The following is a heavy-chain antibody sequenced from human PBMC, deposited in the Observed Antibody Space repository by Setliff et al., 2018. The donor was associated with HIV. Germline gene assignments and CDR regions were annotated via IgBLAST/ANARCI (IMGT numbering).Heavy chain of an antibody. J-gene: IGHJ4*02. CDR3: ARESNSASSSSGWYLPDY. CDR2: ISDYNGNT. Sequence: ASVKVSCKASGYTFTSYGISWVRQAPGQGREWMGWISDYNGNTNYAQKLQGRVTMTTDTSTSTAHMELRTLRADDTAVYYGARESNSASSSSGWYLPDYWGQGTLVTVSS. V-gene: IGHV1-18*01. CDR1: GYTFTSYG. D-gene: IGHD6-19*01.